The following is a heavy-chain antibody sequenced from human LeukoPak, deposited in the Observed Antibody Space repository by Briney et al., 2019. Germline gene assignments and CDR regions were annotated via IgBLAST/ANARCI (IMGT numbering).Heavy chain of an antibody. J-gene: IGHJ4*02. D-gene: IGHD2-8*01. Sequence: GGSLRLSCAVSGFTFSRYGRQWVRQAPGKGLEWVAVISYDGTNKYYVDSVKGRFTISRDNSKNTLYLQMNSLRVEDTAVYYCAKNNEVPLEVYFDFWGQGTLVTVSS. V-gene: IGHV3-30*18. CDR1: GFTFSRYG. CDR2: ISYDGTNK. CDR3: AKNNEVPLEVYFDF.